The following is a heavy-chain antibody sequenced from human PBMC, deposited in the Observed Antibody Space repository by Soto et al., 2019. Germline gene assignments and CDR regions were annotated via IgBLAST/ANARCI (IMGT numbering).Heavy chain of an antibody. D-gene: IGHD3-9*01. Sequence: GGSLRLSCAASGFTFSSYWMSWVRQAPGKGLEWVANIKQDGSEKYYVDSVKGRFTISRDNAKNSLYLQMNSLRAEDTAVYYCARDQAGIRYFDRLLSDYWGQGTLVIVSS. V-gene: IGHV3-7*01. CDR2: IKQDGSEK. CDR1: GFTFSSYW. CDR3: ARDQAGIRYFDRLLSDY. J-gene: IGHJ4*02.